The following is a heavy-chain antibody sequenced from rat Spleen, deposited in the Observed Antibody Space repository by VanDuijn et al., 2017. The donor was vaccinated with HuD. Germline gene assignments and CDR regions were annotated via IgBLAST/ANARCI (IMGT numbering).Heavy chain of an antibody. V-gene: IGHV5-25*01. Sequence: EVQVVESGGGIVQPGRSMKLSCAASGFTFTNYYMAWVRQAPTKGLEWVAYISTGGHNTYYRDSVKGRFTISRDNAKNILFLQMDSLRSEDTATYYCARLGIAAIGNWFGYWGQGTLVTVSS. J-gene: IGHJ3*01. CDR3: ARLGIAAIGNWFGY. CDR2: ISTGGHNT. D-gene: IGHD1-2*01. CDR1: GFTFTNYY.